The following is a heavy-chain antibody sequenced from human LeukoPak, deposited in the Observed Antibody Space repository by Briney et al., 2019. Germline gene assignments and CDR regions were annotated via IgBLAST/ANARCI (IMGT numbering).Heavy chain of an antibody. V-gene: IGHV3-23*01. D-gene: IGHD2-2*01. CDR1: GFTFSSYA. CDR3: ARAPTVLVGYCSSSSCQADY. Sequence: PGGSLRLSCAASGFTFSSYAMSWVRQAPGKGLEWVSTISGGGGSTYYADSVKGRFTISRDNSKNTLYLQMNSLRVEDTAVYYCARAPTVLVGYCSSSSCQADYWGQGTLVTVSS. CDR2: ISGGGGST. J-gene: IGHJ4*02.